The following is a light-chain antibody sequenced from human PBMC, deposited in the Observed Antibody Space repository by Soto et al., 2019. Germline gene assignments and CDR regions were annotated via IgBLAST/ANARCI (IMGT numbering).Light chain of an antibody. V-gene: IGLV3-21*02. J-gene: IGLJ1*01. CDR2: ANS. Sequence: ELTQPPSVSVAPGQTARITCGGSSIGSKSVHWYQQKPGQAPMMVVCANSDRPSGIPERFSGSNSANTATLTISRVEAGDEADYYCHVWDSGSAHHVFGTGTKVTVL. CDR1: SIGSKS. CDR3: HVWDSGSAHHV.